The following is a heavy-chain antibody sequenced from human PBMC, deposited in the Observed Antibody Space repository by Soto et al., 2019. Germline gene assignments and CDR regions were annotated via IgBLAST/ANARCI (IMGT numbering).Heavy chain of an antibody. V-gene: IGHV3-23*01. CDR1: GFTFNNYA. CDR2: ISGGGDTT. D-gene: IGHD3-10*01. J-gene: IGHJ4*02. CDR3: AKGRGGSGSLTPRVDF. Sequence: EVQLLESGGGLVQPGGSLRLSCAASGFTFNNYAMTWVRQAPGKGLEWVSAISGGGDTTSYADSVKGRFTVSRDGSRKTLYLNMSSLRAEDTALYYCAKGRGGSGSLTPRVDFWGQGTLVTVSS.